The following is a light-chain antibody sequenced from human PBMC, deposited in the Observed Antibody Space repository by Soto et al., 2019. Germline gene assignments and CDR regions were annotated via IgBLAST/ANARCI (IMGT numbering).Light chain of an antibody. CDR2: DAS. CDR1: QGISSY. Sequence: AIQLTQSPSSLSASVGDRVTITCRASQGISSYLAWYQQKPGKAPKLLIYDASSLESGVPSRFSGSGSGTEFTLTISSLQPDDFATYYCQQYNSYSRTFGQGTKVEIK. J-gene: IGKJ1*01. CDR3: QQYNSYSRT. V-gene: IGKV1-13*02.